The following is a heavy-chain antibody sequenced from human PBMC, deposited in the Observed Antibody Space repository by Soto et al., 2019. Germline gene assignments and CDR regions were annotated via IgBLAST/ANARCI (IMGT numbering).Heavy chain of an antibody. J-gene: IGHJ4*02. CDR1: GCTFSSYT. CDR2: INPNHGRA. D-gene: IGHD2-15*01. V-gene: IGHV1-69*02. Sequence: SVKVSCKASGCTFSSYTISWVRQAPGQGLEWMGRINPNHGRANYAQKFQGRVTITTDKSTSTAYMELSSLKSDDTAVYYCATRRSGVVYWVQGTQFTVSS. CDR3: ATRRSGVVY.